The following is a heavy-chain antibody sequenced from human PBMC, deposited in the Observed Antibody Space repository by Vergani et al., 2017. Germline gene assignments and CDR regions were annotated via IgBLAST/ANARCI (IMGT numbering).Heavy chain of an antibody. J-gene: IGHJ4*02. D-gene: IGHD3-9*01. CDR2: MNPISGNT. CDR3: AREPPLTGFFDS. V-gene: IGHV1-8*02. Sequence: QVQLVQSGAEVKKPGASVKVSCKASGYTFTSDDINWVRQATGQGLEWMGWMNPISGNTGYAQKFQGRVTITRDTSTSTVYVEVTSLRSDDTAVYYCAREPPLTGFFDSWGQGTLVTVSS. CDR1: GYTFTSDD.